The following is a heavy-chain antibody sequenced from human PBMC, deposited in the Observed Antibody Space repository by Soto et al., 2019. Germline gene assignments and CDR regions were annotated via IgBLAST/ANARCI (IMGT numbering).Heavy chain of an antibody. Sequence: SETLSLTCTVSGGSISSSSYYWGWIRQPPGKGLEWIGSIYYSGSTYYNPSLKSRVTISVDTSKNQFSLKLSSVTAADTAVYYCARKEQSSGSYYKGGNDAFDIWGQGTMVTVSS. V-gene: IGHV4-39*01. CDR3: ARKEQSSGSYYKGGNDAFDI. D-gene: IGHD3-10*01. J-gene: IGHJ3*02. CDR2: IYYSGST. CDR1: GGSISSSSYY.